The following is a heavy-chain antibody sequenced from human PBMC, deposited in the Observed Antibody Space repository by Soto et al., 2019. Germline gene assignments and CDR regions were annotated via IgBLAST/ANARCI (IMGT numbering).Heavy chain of an antibody. CDR2: IYYSGST. CDR1: GGSISSGGYY. V-gene: IGHV4-31*03. D-gene: IGHD5-18*01. J-gene: IGHJ5*01. Sequence: PSETLSLTCTVSGGSISSGGYYWSWIRQHPGKGLEWIGYIYYSGSTYYNPSLKSRVTISVDTSKNQFSLKLSSVTAADTAVYYCARSLVDTAMVGSVVENWFDPWGQGTTVTVSS. CDR3: ARSLVDTAMVGSVVENWFDP.